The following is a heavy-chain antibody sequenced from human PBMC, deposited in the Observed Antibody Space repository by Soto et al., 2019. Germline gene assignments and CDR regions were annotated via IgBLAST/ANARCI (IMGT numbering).Heavy chain of an antibody. CDR1: GYTFTSYD. CDR2: MNPNSGNT. CDR3: ARERSAAGTGWFDP. Sequence: QVQLVQSGAEVKKPGASVKVSCKASGYTFTSYDINWVRQATGQGLEWMGWMNPNSGNTGYAKKFQGRVTMTRNTSISTDYMELSSLRSDDTAVYYCARERSAAGTGWFDPWGQGTLVTVSS. D-gene: IGHD6-13*01. V-gene: IGHV1-8*01. J-gene: IGHJ5*02.